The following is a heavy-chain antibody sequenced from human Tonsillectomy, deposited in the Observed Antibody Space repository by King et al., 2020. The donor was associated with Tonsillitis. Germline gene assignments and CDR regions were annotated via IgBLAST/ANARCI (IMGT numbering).Heavy chain of an antibody. V-gene: IGHV3-48*01. CDR1: GFTFSSHS. D-gene: IGHD2-15*01. Sequence: VQLVESGGDLVQPGGSLRLSCAASGFTFSSHSMNWVRQAPGKGLEWVSYISDNSHTIYYTDSVRGRFTISRDNAKNSLYLQVNSLRAEDTAVYYCARGDLVAASRFDYWGQGTLVTVSS. CDR2: ISDNSHTI. J-gene: IGHJ4*02. CDR3: ARGDLVAASRFDY.